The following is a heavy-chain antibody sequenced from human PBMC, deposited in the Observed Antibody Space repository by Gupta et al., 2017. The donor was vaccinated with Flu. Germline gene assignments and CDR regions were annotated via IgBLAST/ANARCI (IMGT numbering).Heavy chain of an antibody. J-gene: IGHJ5*02. CDR2: ISQDGREK. CDR1: GFTFRRYW. Sequence: EVQMLESGGGLVQPGGSLRLSCAASGFTFRRYWMSWVRQAQGKGLEWVANISQDGREKYYVESVKVRFTISRDNGKKSLFLQMNTLRADDTAVYYCAISQRSDWFDPWGQGTLVIVSS. CDR3: AISQRSDWFDP. V-gene: IGHV3-7*01.